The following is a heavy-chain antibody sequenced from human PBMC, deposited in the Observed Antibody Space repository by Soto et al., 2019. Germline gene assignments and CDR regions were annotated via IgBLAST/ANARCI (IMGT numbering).Heavy chain of an antibody. V-gene: IGHV4-34*12. CDR1: GGSLGALH. J-gene: IGHJ3*02. CDR3: ARSPLGYDYVRQTWREVGDSFDI. D-gene: IGHD3-16*01. Sequence: PSETLSLTCAIYGGSLGALHWTWLRQAPGKGLEWIGELIHGGSTNYNPSLKSRVSFSLDTSKNQFSLHLMSVTAADTAVYYCARSPLGYDYVRQTWREVGDSFDIWGRGAMVTVSS. CDR2: LIHGGST.